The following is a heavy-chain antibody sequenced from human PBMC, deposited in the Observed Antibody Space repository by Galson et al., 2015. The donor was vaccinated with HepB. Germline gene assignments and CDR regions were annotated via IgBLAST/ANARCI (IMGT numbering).Heavy chain of an antibody. CDR3: ARLRRDGYNGRDFDY. CDR1: GGSISSYY. V-gene: IGHV4-59*08. D-gene: IGHD5-24*01. J-gene: IGHJ4*02. Sequence: ETLSLTCTVSGGSISSYYWSWIRQPPGKGLEWIGYIYYSGSTNYNPSLKSRVTISVDTSKNQFSLKLSSVTAADTAVYYCARLRRDGYNGRDFDYWGQGTLVTVSS. CDR2: IYYSGST.